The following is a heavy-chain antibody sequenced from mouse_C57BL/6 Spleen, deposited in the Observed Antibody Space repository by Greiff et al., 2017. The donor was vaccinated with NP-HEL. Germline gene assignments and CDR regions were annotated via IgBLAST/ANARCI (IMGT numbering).Heavy chain of an antibody. Sequence: EVHLVEPEGGLVQPGSSMKLSCTASGFTFSDYYMAWVRQVPEKGLEWVANINYDGSSTYYLDSLKSRFIISRDNAKNILYLQMISLKSEDTATYYCARGSNLWWYFDVWGTGTTVTVSS. J-gene: IGHJ1*03. CDR3: ARGSNLWWYFDV. CDR2: INYDGSST. CDR1: GFTFSDYY. D-gene: IGHD1-1*01. V-gene: IGHV5-16*01.